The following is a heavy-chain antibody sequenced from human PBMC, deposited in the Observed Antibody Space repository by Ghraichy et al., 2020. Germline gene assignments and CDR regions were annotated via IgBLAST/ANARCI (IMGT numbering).Heavy chain of an antibody. D-gene: IGHD3-3*01. V-gene: IGHV4-39*01. CDR1: GGSISSSSYY. CDR2: IYYSGST. Sequence: SETLSLTCTVSGGSISSSSYYWGWIRQPPGKGLEWIGSIYYSGSTYYNPSLKSRVTISVDTSKNQFSLKLSSVTAADTAVYYCARHPRITIFGVVIIEYYFDYWGQGTLVTVSS. CDR3: ARHPRITIFGVVIIEYYFDY. J-gene: IGHJ4*02.